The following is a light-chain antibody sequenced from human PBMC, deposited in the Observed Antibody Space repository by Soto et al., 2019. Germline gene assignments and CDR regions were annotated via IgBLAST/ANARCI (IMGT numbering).Light chain of an antibody. Sequence: DVVMTQSPLSLPVTVGQPASISCRSSQSLIHSDGNTYLNWFLQRPGQSPRRLIYQVSKRDCGVPDRFIGTGSGTDFTLKISRVDAEHVGVYYCMQGTHWPPYTLGQVTKLEIK. V-gene: IGKV2-30*02. J-gene: IGKJ2*01. CDR1: QSLIHSDGNTY. CDR3: MQGTHWPPYT. CDR2: QVS.